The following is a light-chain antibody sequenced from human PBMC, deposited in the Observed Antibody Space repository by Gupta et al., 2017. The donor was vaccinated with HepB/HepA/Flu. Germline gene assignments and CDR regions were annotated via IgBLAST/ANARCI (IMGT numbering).Light chain of an antibody. CDR3: YSYAGSYTLI. CDR2: DVS. CDR1: SNDVGGYPY. V-gene: IGLV2-11*01. Sequence: QSALTQPRSVSGSPGQSVTISCTGTSNDVGGYPYVSWIQQRPGKAPKLMIHDVSERPSGVPDRFSASKSGNTASLTISGLQAEDEADYYCYSYAGSYTLIFGGGTRLTVL. J-gene: IGLJ2*01.